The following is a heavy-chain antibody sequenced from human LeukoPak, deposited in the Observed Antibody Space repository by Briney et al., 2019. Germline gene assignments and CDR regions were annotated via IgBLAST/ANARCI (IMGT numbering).Heavy chain of an antibody. D-gene: IGHD3-22*01. Sequence: SVKVSCKASGGTFSSYAISWVRQTPGQGLEWMGGIIPIFGTANYAQKFQGRVTITADESTSTAYMELSSLRSEDTAVYYYARWGSSGYPYYFDYWGQGTLVTVSS. CDR3: ARWGSSGYPYYFDY. CDR2: IIPIFGTA. CDR1: GGTFSSYA. V-gene: IGHV1-69*01. J-gene: IGHJ4*02.